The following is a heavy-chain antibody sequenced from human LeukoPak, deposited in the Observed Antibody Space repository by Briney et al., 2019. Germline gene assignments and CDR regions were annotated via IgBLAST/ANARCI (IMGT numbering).Heavy chain of an antibody. CDR3: ARGPIIDIAIVPAADEYYYMDV. V-gene: IGHV1-18*01. CDR1: GYTFTSYG. Sequence: ASVEVSCKASGYTFTSYGITWVRQAPGHGLEWMGCISAYNSNTNYAQKLQGRVTMTTDRSTSTAYMELRSLRSDDTAVYYCARGPIIDIAIVPAADEYYYMDVWGKGTTVTVSS. D-gene: IGHD2-2*01. J-gene: IGHJ6*03. CDR2: ISAYNSNT.